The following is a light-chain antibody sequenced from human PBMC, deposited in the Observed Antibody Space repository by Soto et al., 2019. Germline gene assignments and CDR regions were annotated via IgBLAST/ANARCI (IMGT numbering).Light chain of an antibody. J-gene: IGKJ2*01. V-gene: IGKV1-5*01. CDR3: QQYNSDYT. CDR2: DAS. Sequence: DIQMTQSPSTLSASVGDRVTITCRASQSISISLAWYQQKPGKAPKFLIYDASSLESGVPSRFSGSGSGTEFTLTISSLPPDDFASYYCQQYNSDYTFGQGTKLEIK. CDR1: QSISIS.